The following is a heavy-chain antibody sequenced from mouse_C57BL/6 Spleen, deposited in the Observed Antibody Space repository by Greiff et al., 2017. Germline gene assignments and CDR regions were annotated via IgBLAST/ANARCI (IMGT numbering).Heavy chain of an antibody. Sequence: QVQLQQPGAELVKPGASVQLSCKASGYTFTSYWMHWVKQRPGQGLEWIGMIHPNSGSTNYNEKFKSKATLTVAKSSSTAYMQLSSRTSEDSAVYYGARTSTVVASDYWGQGTTLTVSS. J-gene: IGHJ2*01. V-gene: IGHV1-64*01. CDR1: GYTFTSYW. CDR3: ARTSTVVASDY. CDR2: IHPNSGST. D-gene: IGHD1-1*01.